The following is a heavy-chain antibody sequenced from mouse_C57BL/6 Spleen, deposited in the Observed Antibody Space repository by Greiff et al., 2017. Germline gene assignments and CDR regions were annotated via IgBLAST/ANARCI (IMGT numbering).Heavy chain of an antibody. V-gene: IGHV1-82*01. CDR2: IYPGDGDT. D-gene: IGHD2-1*01. Sequence: QVQLQQSGPELVKPGASVKISCKASGYAFSSSWMNWVKQRPGKGLEWIGRIYPGDGDTNYNGKFKGKATLTADKSSSTAYMQLSSLTSEDSAVYLCARFDGNYVYFDDWGKGTTLTVSS. J-gene: IGHJ2*01. CDR3: ARFDGNYVYFDD. CDR1: GYAFSSSW.